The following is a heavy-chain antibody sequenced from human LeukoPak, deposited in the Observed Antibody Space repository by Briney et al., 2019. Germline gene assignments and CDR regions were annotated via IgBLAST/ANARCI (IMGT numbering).Heavy chain of an antibody. J-gene: IGHJ4*02. Sequence: VASVKVSCKASGYSFTSHYMHWVRQAPGQGLEWMGIINPSGGSTSYAQKFQGRVTMTRDMSTSTVYMELSSLRSEDTAVYYCARGTGYCSGGSCYCCAAEMGYWGQGTLVTVSS. CDR3: ARGTGYCSGGSCYCCAAEMGY. D-gene: IGHD2-15*01. CDR1: GYSFTSHY. V-gene: IGHV1-46*01. CDR2: INPSGGST.